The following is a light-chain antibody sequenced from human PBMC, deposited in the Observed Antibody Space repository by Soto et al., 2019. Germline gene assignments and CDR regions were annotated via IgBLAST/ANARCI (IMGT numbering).Light chain of an antibody. CDR3: QHYDVWPLT. CDR2: DAS. CDR1: QSVSSH. V-gene: IGKV3-15*01. J-gene: IGKJ1*01. Sequence: EIVLTQSPATLSVSPGGGATLSCRASQSVSSHLAWYQQKPGQGPRLLIYDASTRATGIPARFSGSGSGTEFTLTIRSLQSEDFGVYYCQHYDVWPLTFGQGTKVDIK.